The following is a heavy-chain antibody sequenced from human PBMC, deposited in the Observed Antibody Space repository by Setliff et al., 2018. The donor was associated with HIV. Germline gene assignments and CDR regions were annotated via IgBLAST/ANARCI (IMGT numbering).Heavy chain of an antibody. V-gene: IGHV3-21*01. Sequence: GGSLRLSCEASGFTFKSYSINWVRQAPGQGLEWVSSISSSSSYIYYADSVKGRFTISRDNAKNSLFLQMNSLRAEDTAVYYCARDRGGSSYFDYWGQGTLVTVSS. CDR2: ISSSSSYI. CDR3: ARDRGGSSYFDY. D-gene: IGHD1-26*01. J-gene: IGHJ4*02. CDR1: GFTFKSYS.